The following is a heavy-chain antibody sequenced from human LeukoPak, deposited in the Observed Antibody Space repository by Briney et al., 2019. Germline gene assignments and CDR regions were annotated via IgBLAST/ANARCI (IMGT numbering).Heavy chain of an antibody. CDR1: GFIFSNYG. CDR2: SGSGGGT. V-gene: IGHV3-23*01. Sequence: GGSLRLSCAASGFIFSNYGMNWVRQAPGKGLEWVSGSGSGGGTYYADSVKGRFTISRDNSKNTVFLQMNSLRAEDTAVYYCAKWGDYDVLTGYYVSDYWGQGTLVTVSS. D-gene: IGHD3-9*01. CDR3: AKWGDYDVLTGYYVSDY. J-gene: IGHJ4*02.